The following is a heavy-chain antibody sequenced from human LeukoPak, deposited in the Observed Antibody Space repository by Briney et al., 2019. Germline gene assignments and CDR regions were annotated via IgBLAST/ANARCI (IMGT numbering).Heavy chain of an antibody. CDR2: IIGSGAST. CDR1: GFTFSSYA. V-gene: IGHV3-23*01. J-gene: IGHJ4*02. CDR3: ARETYGDYADY. D-gene: IGHD4-17*01. Sequence: PGGSLRLSCAASGFTFSSYAMTWVRQAPGKGLEWVSAIIGSGASTYYTDSVKGRFTISRDNSKDTPYLQMNSLRAEDTAVYYCARETYGDYADYWGQGTLVTVSS.